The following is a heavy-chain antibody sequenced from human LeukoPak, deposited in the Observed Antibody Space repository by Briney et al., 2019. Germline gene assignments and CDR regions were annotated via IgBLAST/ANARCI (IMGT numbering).Heavy chain of an antibody. Sequence: GGSLRLSCAASGFTFSSYWMSWVRQAPGKGLEWVANIKEDGGEKYSVDSVKGRFTISRDNAMNSLYLQMHSLRAEDTALYYCARVATGIAAPIDYWGQGTLVTVSS. CDR2: IKEDGGEK. CDR3: ARVATGIAAPIDY. V-gene: IGHV3-7*01. D-gene: IGHD6-13*01. CDR1: GFTFSSYW. J-gene: IGHJ4*02.